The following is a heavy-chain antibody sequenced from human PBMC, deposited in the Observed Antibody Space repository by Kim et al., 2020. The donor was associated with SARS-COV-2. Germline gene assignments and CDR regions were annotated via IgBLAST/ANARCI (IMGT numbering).Heavy chain of an antibody. J-gene: IGHJ4*02. Sequence: SETLSLTCTVSGYSISSGYYWGWIRQPPGKGLEWIGSIYHSGSTYYNPSLKSRVTISVDTSKNQFSLKLSSVTAADTAVYYCARGGSGWQDYYFDYWGQG. CDR1: GYSISSGYY. D-gene: IGHD6-19*01. CDR3: ARGGSGWQDYYFDY. V-gene: IGHV4-38-2*02. CDR2: IYHSGST.